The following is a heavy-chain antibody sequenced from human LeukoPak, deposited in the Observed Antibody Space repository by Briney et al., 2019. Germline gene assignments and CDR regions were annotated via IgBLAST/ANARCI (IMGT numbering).Heavy chain of an antibody. V-gene: IGHV4-59*01. Sequence: SETLSLTCTVSGDSIISYYWSWIRQPPGKGLEWIGYIYHSGSTNYNPSLKSRVTISADTSKDQFSLKLASVTAADTAVYYCATGYSSTCYYFDYWGQGTLVTVSS. D-gene: IGHD6-13*01. J-gene: IGHJ4*02. CDR3: ATGYSSTCYYFDY. CDR1: GDSIISYY. CDR2: IYHSGST.